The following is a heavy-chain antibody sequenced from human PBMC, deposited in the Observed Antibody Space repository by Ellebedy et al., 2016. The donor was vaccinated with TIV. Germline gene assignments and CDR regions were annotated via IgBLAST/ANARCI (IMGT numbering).Heavy chain of an antibody. CDR2: ISSSSSYI. D-gene: IGHD3-3*01. Sequence: PGGSLRLSCAASGFTFSSYSMNWVRQAPGKGLEWVSSISSSSSYIYYADSVKGRFTIPRDNAKNALYLQMNSLRAEDTAVYYCARALIGDITIFGVALVDAFDIWGQGTMVTVSS. V-gene: IGHV3-21*01. J-gene: IGHJ3*02. CDR1: GFTFSSYS. CDR3: ARALIGDITIFGVALVDAFDI.